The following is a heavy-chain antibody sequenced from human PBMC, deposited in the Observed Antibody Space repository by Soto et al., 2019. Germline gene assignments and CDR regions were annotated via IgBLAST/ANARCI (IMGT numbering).Heavy chain of an antibody. CDR1: GFTFSSYA. Sequence: GGSLRLSCAASGFTFSSYAMHWVRQAPGKGLEWVAVISYDGSNKYYADSVKGRFTISRDNSKNTLYLQMNSLRAEDTAVYYCARDRSYYDSSGYYSWYYFDYWGQGTLVTVSS. J-gene: IGHJ4*02. D-gene: IGHD3-22*01. CDR2: ISYDGSNK. V-gene: IGHV3-30-3*01. CDR3: ARDRSYYDSSGYYSWYYFDY.